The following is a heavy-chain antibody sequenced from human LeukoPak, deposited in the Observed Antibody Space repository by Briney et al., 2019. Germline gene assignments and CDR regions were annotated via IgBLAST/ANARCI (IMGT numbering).Heavy chain of an antibody. Sequence: GGSLRLSCAVSGFNVTTTHMTWVSQPPGKGLEWVSFIYSGGGTDYAESVKGRFTISRDNSKNALYLQMNSLRVEDTAMFYCARPPYNWGQGTLVTVSS. CDR1: GFNVTTTH. CDR2: IYSGGGT. CDR3: ARPPYN. V-gene: IGHV3-53*01. D-gene: IGHD1-14*01. J-gene: IGHJ4*02.